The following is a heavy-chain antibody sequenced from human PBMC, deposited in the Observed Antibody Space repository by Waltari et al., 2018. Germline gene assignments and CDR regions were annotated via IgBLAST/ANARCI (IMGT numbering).Heavy chain of an antibody. Sequence: QVQLQQWGAGLLKPSETLSLTCAVYGGSFSGYYWSWIRQAPGKGLEGIGEINHSGSTNYNPSLKSRVTISVDTSKNQFSLKLSSVTAADTAVYYCARARMGGMGSRYNWNYRNWFDPWGQGTLVTVSS. D-gene: IGHD1-7*01. CDR2: INHSGST. V-gene: IGHV4-34*01. CDR3: ARARMGGMGSRYNWNYRNWFDP. J-gene: IGHJ5*02. CDR1: GGSFSGYY.